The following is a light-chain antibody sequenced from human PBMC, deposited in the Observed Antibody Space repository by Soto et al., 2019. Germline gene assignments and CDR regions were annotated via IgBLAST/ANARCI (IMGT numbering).Light chain of an antibody. CDR1: QSVSSY. Sequence: EIVLTQSPATLSLSPGERATLSCRASQSVSSYLAWYQQKPGQAPRLLIYDASSRATGIPDRFSGGGSGTDFTLTISRLEPEDFAVYYCQQFWTFGQGTKVDIK. CDR2: DAS. V-gene: IGKV3D-20*02. CDR3: QQFWT. J-gene: IGKJ1*01.